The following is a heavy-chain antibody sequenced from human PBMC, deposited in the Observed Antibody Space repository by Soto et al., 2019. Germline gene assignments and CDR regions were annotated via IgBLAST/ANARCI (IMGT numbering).Heavy chain of an antibody. CDR2: IFYSGST. CDR1: GAPIGSYT. D-gene: IGHD1-7*01. Sequence: QVQLQESGPGLVKPSETLSLTCIVSGAPIGSYTWGWFRQPPGKGLEGIGYIFYSGSTNYNPSLKSRVTISVDTSKNQFSLKLSSVTAADTAVYYCARRYGTTFDYWGQGTLVTVSS. J-gene: IGHJ4*02. V-gene: IGHV4-59*01. CDR3: ARRYGTTFDY.